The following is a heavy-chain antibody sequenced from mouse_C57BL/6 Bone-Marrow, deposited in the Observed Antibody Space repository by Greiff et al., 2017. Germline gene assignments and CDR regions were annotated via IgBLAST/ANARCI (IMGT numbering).Heavy chain of an antibody. Sequence: DVKLQESGGGLVQPGGSLSLSCAASGFTFTDYYMSWVRQPPGKALEWLGFIRNKANGYTTEYSASVKGQFTIYRDNSQIILYLQMNALGAEDSATYYFARYMRLNAIDYWGQGTSVTVSS. CDR3: ARYMRLNAIDY. J-gene: IGHJ4*01. CDR2: IRNKANGYTT. V-gene: IGHV7-3*01. CDR1: GFTFTDYY.